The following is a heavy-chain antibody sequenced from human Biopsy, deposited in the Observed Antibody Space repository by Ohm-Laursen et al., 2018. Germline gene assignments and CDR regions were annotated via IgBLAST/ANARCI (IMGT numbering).Heavy chain of an antibody. CDR1: GGTFSSFG. CDR3: AKRGVERGRPLAY. CDR2: INSMFGTT. Sequence: SSVKVSCNASGGTFSSFGISWVRQAPGQGLEWMGEINSMFGTTNYAQTFQGRVTITADESTSTAYMEVSSLRSEDTAVYYCAKRGVERGRPLAYWGQGTLATVSS. J-gene: IGHJ4*02. D-gene: IGHD1-1*01. V-gene: IGHV1-69*01.